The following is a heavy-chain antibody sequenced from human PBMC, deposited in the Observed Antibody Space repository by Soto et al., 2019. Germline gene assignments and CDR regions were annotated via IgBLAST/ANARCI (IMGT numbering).Heavy chain of an antibody. D-gene: IGHD6-13*01. J-gene: IGHJ5*02. V-gene: IGHV1-46*01. Sequence: QVQLVQSGAEVKKPGASVKVSCKASGYTFTSYYMHWVRQAPGQGLEWMGIINPSGGSTSYAQKFLGRVTMTRDTSTRRVYMELSSLRPEDTAVYYCAGGEQQLVLGQQSVFDPWGQGTLVTVSS. CDR3: AGGEQQLVLGQQSVFDP. CDR2: INPSGGST. CDR1: GYTFTSYY.